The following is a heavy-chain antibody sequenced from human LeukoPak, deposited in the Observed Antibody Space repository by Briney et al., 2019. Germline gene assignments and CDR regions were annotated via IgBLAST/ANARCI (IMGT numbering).Heavy chain of an antibody. CDR3: ARQAQYYDFWSGYYPSNWFDP. CDR1: GGSISSYY. D-gene: IGHD3-3*01. CDR2: IYYSGST. J-gene: IGHJ5*02. Sequence: SETLSLTCTVSGGSISSYYWSWIRQPPGKGLEWIGYIYYSGSTNHNPSLKSRVTISVDTSKNQFSLKLSSVTAADTAVYYCARQAQYYDFWSGYYPSNWFDPWGQGTLVTVSS. V-gene: IGHV4-59*08.